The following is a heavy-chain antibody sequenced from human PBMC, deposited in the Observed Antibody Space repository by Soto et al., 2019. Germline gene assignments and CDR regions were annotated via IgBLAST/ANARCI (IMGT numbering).Heavy chain of an antibody. V-gene: IGHV3-48*02. J-gene: IGHJ5*01. CDR1: GFNFRDLA. D-gene: IGHD3-9*01. CDR2: LSSPSNTI. Sequence: GGSLRLSCTASGFNFRDLAMNWVRQVPGKGLEWISFLSSPSNTIYYADSVRGRFTISRDNGKNELYLQMNNLKDEDSGVYYCARSRGFDRDWLDSWGQGTLVTVSS. CDR3: ARSRGFDRDWLDS.